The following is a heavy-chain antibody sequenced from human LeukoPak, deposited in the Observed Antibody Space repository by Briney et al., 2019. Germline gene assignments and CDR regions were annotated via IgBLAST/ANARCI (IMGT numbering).Heavy chain of an antibody. CDR1: GGSISSSSYY. CDR3: ARDRGSYYYGSGSYSPFDY. V-gene: IGHV4-39*07. D-gene: IGHD3-10*01. Sequence: ETLSLTCTVSGGSISSSSYYWGWIRQPPGKGLEWIGSIYYSGSTYYNPSLKSRVTMSVDTSKNQFSLKLSSVTAADTAVYYCARDRGSYYYGSGSYSPFDYWGQGALVTVSS. CDR2: IYYSGST. J-gene: IGHJ4*02.